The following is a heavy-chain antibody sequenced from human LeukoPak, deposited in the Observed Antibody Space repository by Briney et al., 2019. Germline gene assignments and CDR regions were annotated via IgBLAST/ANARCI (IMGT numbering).Heavy chain of an antibody. J-gene: IGHJ6*02. CDR2: INSDGSST. CDR1: GFTFRSYW. CDR3: VKDLGSAITSALALDV. V-gene: IGHV3-74*01. D-gene: IGHD2-15*01. Sequence: PGGSLRLSCAASGFTFRSYWMHWVRQAPGKGLVWVSRINSDGSSTSYADSVKGRFTISRDNRKNLLHLQMNSLRPDDSAVYYCVKDLGSAITSALALDVWGQGTTVTVSS.